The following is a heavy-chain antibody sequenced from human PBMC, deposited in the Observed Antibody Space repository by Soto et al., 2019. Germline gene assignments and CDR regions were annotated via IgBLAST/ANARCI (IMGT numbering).Heavy chain of an antibody. Sequence: GHLVESGGGFVKPGGSLRLSCAASGFTFSNVWLSWVRQGPGKGLEWLGRIKSRTESETTDYASPARGRFIISRDDSKNMLYLQLNSLKSEDTGVYYCVTVLPHANSWFDYWGQGTPVTVSS. CDR3: VTVLPHANSWFDY. J-gene: IGHJ4*02. V-gene: IGHV3-15*01. D-gene: IGHD2-2*01. CDR2: IKSRTESETT. CDR1: GFTFSNVW.